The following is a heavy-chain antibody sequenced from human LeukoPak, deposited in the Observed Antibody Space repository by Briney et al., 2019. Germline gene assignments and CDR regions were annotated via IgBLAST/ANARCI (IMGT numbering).Heavy chain of an antibody. CDR1: GGSISSGGYY. J-gene: IGHJ4*02. V-gene: IGHV4-31*03. Sequence: PSETLSLTCTVSGGSISSGGYYWSWIRQHPGKGLEWIGYIYYSGSTYYNPSLKSRVTISVDTSKNQFSLKLSSVTAADTAVYYCARALVVVPRHFDYWGQGTLVTVSS. CDR3: ARALVVVPRHFDY. CDR2: IYYSGST. D-gene: IGHD2-2*01.